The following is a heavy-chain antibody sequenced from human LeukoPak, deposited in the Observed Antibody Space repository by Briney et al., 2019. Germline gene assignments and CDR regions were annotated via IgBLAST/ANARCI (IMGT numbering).Heavy chain of an antibody. CDR2: IYPGDSDT. CDR1: GYSFTSYW. D-gene: IGHD6-13*01. Sequence: GESLKISCKGSGYSFTSYWIGWVRQMPGKGLEWMGIIYPGDSDTRYSPSFQGQVTISADKSISTAYLQWSSLKASDTAMYYCARQGGVLAAAGQFDYWGQGTLVTVSS. V-gene: IGHV5-51*01. CDR3: ARQGGVLAAAGQFDY. J-gene: IGHJ4*02.